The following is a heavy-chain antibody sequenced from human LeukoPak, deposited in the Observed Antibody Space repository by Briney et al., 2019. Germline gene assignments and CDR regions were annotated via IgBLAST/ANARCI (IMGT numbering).Heavy chain of an antibody. Sequence: GGPLRLLCGAMGFTHKYWLDLVRQAPGKGPVWVSRISGDGSTKLQADPVKGRFTISRDNSKNTLYLQMNSLRAEDTAVYYCTRGYSGYGNFDCWGQGTLVTVSS. CDR1: GFTHKYW. V-gene: IGHV3-74*01. D-gene: IGHD5-12*01. CDR3: TRGYSGYGNFDC. J-gene: IGHJ4*02. CDR2: ISGDGSTK.